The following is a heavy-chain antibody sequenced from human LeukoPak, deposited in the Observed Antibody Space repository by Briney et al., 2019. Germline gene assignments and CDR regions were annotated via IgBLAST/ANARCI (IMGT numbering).Heavy chain of an antibody. Sequence: GGSLRLSCAASGFTFSSYSMNWVRQAPGKGLEWVSAISSSSYIYYTDSVKGRFTISRDNARNSLYPQMNSLRAEDTAMYYCAREGAAAAPYWGQGTLVTVSS. CDR2: ISSSSYI. J-gene: IGHJ4*02. CDR1: GFTFSSYS. CDR3: AREGAAAAPY. V-gene: IGHV3-21*01. D-gene: IGHD6-13*01.